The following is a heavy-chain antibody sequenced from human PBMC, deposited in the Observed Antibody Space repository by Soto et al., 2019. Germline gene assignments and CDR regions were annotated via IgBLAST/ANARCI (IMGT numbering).Heavy chain of an antibody. D-gene: IGHD2-8*01. Sequence: GGSLRLSCAASGFTFSNAWMSWVRQAPGKGLEWVGRIKSKTDGGTTDYAAPVKGRFTISRDDSKNTLYLQMNSLKTEDTAVYYCTTLPVSYYYGMDVWGQGTTVTVS. CDR3: TTLPVSYYYGMDV. V-gene: IGHV3-15*01. J-gene: IGHJ6*02. CDR1: GFTFSNAW. CDR2: IKSKTDGGTT.